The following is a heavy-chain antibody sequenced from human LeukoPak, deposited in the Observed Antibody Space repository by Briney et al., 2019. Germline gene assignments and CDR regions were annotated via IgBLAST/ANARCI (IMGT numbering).Heavy chain of an antibody. D-gene: IGHD5-24*01. CDR3: ARDGTRDGYNPFDY. CDR2: MHVSGST. V-gene: IGHV4-4*07. J-gene: IGHJ4*02. Sequence: SETLSLTCTVSGGSISSYYWSWIRQPAGKGLEWIGRMHVSGSTNYNPSLKSRLTISVDRSKNQFSLKLSSVTAADTAVYYCARDGTRDGYNPFDYWGQGTLVTVSS. CDR1: GGSISSYY.